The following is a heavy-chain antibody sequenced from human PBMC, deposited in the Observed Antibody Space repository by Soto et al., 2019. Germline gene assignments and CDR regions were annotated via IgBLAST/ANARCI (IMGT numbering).Heavy chain of an antibody. CDR3: ATTIFPYNWFDP. Sequence: EVQLVQSGAEVKKPGESLKISCKGSGDSFSTHWIGWVRQMPGRGLEWMGIIYPGDSNPRYSPSFRGQVTISADKSTSTAYLQWSSLKASDTAIYYCATTIFPYNWFDPWGQGTLVTVSS. CDR2: IYPGDSNP. CDR1: GDSFSTHW. D-gene: IGHD3-3*01. J-gene: IGHJ5*02. V-gene: IGHV5-51*03.